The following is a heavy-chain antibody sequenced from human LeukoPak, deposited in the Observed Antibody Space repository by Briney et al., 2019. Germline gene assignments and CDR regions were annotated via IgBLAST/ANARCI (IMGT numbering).Heavy chain of an antibody. D-gene: IGHD6-19*01. CDR2: ISGNGVTT. Sequence: GGSLRLSCAASGFTFSSYAMSWVRQAPGKGLEWVSAISGNGVTTDYADSVKGRFIISRDNSKNTLYLQMNSLRAEDTAVYYCAREFSSGWPFDAFDIWGQGTMVTVSS. CDR1: GFTFSSYA. J-gene: IGHJ3*02. CDR3: AREFSSGWPFDAFDI. V-gene: IGHV3-23*01.